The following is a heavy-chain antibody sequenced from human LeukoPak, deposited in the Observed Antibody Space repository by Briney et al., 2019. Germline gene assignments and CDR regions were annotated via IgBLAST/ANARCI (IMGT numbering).Heavy chain of an antibody. Sequence: SETLSLTCIVSGGSISSGGHYWGWIRQPPRKGLEWIGSIYYSGSTYYNPSLNSRVTMFIDMSKNHFSLKMSSVTATDTAVYYCARLVCGGGSCPAEFDYWGQGTLVTVSS. J-gene: IGHJ4*02. D-gene: IGHD2-15*01. CDR2: IYYSGST. CDR1: GGSISSGGHY. V-gene: IGHV4-39*02. CDR3: ARLVCGGGSCPAEFDY.